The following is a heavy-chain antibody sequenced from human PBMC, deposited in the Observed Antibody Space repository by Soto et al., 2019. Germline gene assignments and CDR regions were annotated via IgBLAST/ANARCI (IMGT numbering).Heavy chain of an antibody. CDR2: IVVGSGNT. CDR3: AADLRGGSYGGNSYYYYYGMDG. D-gene: IGHD2-21*02. Sequence: PVQVSSKASGYTFTISVIRLVRKARGQRLEWIGWIVVGSGNTNYAQKFEEGVTMTRDMSTSTAYMELSSLRSEDTAVYYCAADLRGGSYGGNSYYYYYGMDGWGQGTTVTVS. CDR1: GYTFTISV. V-gene: IGHV1-58*02. J-gene: IGHJ6*02.